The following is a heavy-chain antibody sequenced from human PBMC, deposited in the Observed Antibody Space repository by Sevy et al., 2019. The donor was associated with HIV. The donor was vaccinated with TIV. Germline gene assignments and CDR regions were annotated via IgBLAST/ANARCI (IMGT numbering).Heavy chain of an antibody. CDR3: ARGDATAGTSHFDF. J-gene: IGHJ4*02. CDR2: ITISSSTI. D-gene: IGHD6-19*01. V-gene: IGHV3-48*01. Sequence: GGSLRLSCAASGFTFSTYSMNWVRQAPGKGLEWVSYITISSSTIYYAYSVKGRFTISRDNAKNSLYLQMNSLRAEDTAVYYCARGDATAGTSHFDFWGQGALVTVSS. CDR1: GFTFSTYS.